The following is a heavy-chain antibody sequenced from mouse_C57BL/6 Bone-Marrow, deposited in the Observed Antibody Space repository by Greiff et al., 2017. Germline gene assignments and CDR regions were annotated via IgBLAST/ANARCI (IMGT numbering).Heavy chain of an antibody. D-gene: IGHD4-1*01. CDR2: ISRGGSYT. Sequence: DVMLVESGGDLVKPGGSLKLSCAASGFTFSSYGMSWVRQTPDQRLEWVATISRGGSYTYYPDSVKGRFTITRNNTKNTLYLQRSSQKSEDTAMYYCAGHRTGTPGYFDYWGQGTTLTVSS. V-gene: IGHV5-6*02. CDR3: AGHRTGTPGYFDY. CDR1: GFTFSSYG. J-gene: IGHJ2*01.